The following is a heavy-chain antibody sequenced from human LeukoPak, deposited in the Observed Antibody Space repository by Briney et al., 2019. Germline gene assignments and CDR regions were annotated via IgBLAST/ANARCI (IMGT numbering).Heavy chain of an antibody. V-gene: IGHV1-2*02. CDR2: INPNSGGT. D-gene: IGHD3-3*01. J-gene: IGHJ4*02. CDR3: ARGGPIFGVVILFDY. Sequence: ASVKVSCKASGYTFTSYYMHWVRRAPGQGLEWMGWINPNSGGTNYAQKFQGRVTMTRDTSISTAYMELSRLRSDDTAVYYCARGGPIFGVVILFDYWGQGTLVTVSS. CDR1: GYTFTSYY.